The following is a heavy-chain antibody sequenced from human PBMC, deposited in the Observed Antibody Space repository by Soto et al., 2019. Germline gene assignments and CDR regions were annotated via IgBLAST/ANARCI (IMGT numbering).Heavy chain of an antibody. J-gene: IGHJ4*02. CDR1: GYTFTSYA. D-gene: IGHD2-21*02. Sequence: ASVKVSCKASGYTFTSYAMHWVRQAPGQRLEWMGWINAGNGNTKYSQKFQGRVTITRDTSASTAYMELSSLRSEDTAVYYCASGVVVTAALDYWGQGTLVTVSS. CDR2: INAGNGNT. V-gene: IGHV1-3*01. CDR3: ASGVVVTAALDY.